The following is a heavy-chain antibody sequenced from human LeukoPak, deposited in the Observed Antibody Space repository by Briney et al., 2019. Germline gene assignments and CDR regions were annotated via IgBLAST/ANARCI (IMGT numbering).Heavy chain of an antibody. Sequence: ASVKVSCKASGYTFTNYVISWVRQAPGQGPEWMGWISAYSGNANYAQKLQGRVTMTTDTSTRTAYMELRSLRSDDTAVYYCARGIDYSDYDGEPYFDYWGQGTLVTVSS. CDR3: ARGIDYSDYDGEPYFDY. D-gene: IGHD4-11*01. J-gene: IGHJ4*02. V-gene: IGHV1-18*01. CDR2: ISAYSGNA. CDR1: GYTFTNYV.